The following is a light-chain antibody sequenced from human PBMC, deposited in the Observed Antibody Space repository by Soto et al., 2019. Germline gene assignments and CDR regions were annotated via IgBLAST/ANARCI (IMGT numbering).Light chain of an antibody. Sequence: IQLTKSPTSLSASVGDRVTITFQASQNINNYLNWYQQKPGRAPKLLIYDASNLEAGVPSRFRGSGSGTDFTFTISRLQPEDIATYYCQQYENLPTFGQGTRLEI. CDR1: QNINNY. CDR2: DAS. CDR3: QQYENLPT. J-gene: IGKJ5*01. V-gene: IGKV1-33*01.